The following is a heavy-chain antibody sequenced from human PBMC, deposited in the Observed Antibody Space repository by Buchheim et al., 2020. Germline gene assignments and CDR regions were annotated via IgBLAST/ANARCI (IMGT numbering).Heavy chain of an antibody. CDR2: ISYDGSNK. D-gene: IGHD5-18*01. V-gene: IGHV3-30-3*01. CDR1: GFTFSSYA. J-gene: IGHJ4*02. CDR3: ARVGQYSYNTDY. Sequence: QVQLVESGGGVVQPGRSLRLSCAASGFTFSSYAMHWVRQAPGKGLEWVAVISYDGSNKYYADSVKGRFTISRDNSKNTLYLQMNSLRAEDTAVYYCARVGQYSYNTDYWGQGTL.